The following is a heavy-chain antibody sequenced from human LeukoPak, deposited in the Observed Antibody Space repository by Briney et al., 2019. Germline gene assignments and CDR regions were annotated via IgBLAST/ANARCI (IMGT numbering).Heavy chain of an antibody. CDR2: ITSRSSYI. CDR1: GFTFSTYS. Sequence: PGGSLRLSCAASGFTFSTYSMNWVRQAPGTGLEWVSSITSRSSYIYYADLVKGRFTISRDNTKNSLYLQMNSLRAEDTAVYYCARVRGAGSEYFHHWGQGTLVTVSS. V-gene: IGHV3-21*01. J-gene: IGHJ1*01. CDR3: ARVRGAGSEYFHH.